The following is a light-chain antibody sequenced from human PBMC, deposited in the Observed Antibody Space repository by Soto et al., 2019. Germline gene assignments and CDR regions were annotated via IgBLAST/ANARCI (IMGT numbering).Light chain of an antibody. CDR2: GAS. CDR1: QSVTNKY. V-gene: IGKV3-20*01. Sequence: EIVLTQSPGILSLSPGERATLSCRASQSVTNKYLAWYQQRPGQTPRLLIYGASSRATGIPDRFSGSGSGTDFTLTISRLEPEDFAVYYCQHYGSSPPWTFGQGTKVEIK. J-gene: IGKJ1*01. CDR3: QHYGSSPPWT.